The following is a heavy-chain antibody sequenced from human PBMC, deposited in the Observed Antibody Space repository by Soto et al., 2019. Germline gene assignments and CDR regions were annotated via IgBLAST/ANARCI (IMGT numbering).Heavy chain of an antibody. CDR1: GFAFSSYA. CDR2: ISGSGGST. V-gene: IGHV3-23*01. J-gene: IGHJ1*01. D-gene: IGHD3-22*01. Sequence: EVQLLESGGGLVQPGGSLRLSCAASGFAFSSYAMSWVRQAPGKGLEWVSAISGSGGSTYYADSVKGRFTISRDNSKNTLYLQMNSLRAEDTAVYYCAKQRRMDPNSSLFQHWGQGTLVTVSS. CDR3: AKQRRMDPNSSLFQH.